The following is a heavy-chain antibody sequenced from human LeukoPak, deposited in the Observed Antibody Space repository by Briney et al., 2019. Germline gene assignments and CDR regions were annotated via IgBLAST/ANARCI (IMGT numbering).Heavy chain of an antibody. J-gene: IGHJ3*02. Sequence: GRSLRLSCAASGFTFSSYGMHWVRQAPGKGLEWVAVISYDGSNKYYADSVKGRFTISRDNSKNTLYLQMNSLRAEDTAVYYCARVYPSWAAAGRGYAFDIWGQGTMVTVSS. CDR1: GFTFSSYG. CDR3: ARVYPSWAAAGRGYAFDI. V-gene: IGHV3-30*03. D-gene: IGHD6-13*01. CDR2: ISYDGSNK.